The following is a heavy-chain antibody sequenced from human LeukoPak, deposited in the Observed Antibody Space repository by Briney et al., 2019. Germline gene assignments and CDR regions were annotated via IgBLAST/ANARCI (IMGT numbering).Heavy chain of an antibody. CDR1: GGSISSSSYY. CDR2: IHSRGST. CDR3: ARARNTLYYFDY. J-gene: IGHJ4*02. Sequence: PSETLSLTCTVSGGSISSSSYYWSWIRQPAGKGLEWIGRIHSRGSTNYNPSLKSRVTISVDTSKNQFSLKLSSVTAADTAVYYCARARNTLYYFDYWGQGTLVTVSS. D-gene: IGHD2-15*01. V-gene: IGHV4-61*02.